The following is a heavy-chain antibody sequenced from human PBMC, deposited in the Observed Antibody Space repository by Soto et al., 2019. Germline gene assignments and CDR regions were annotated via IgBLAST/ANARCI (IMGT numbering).Heavy chain of an antibody. V-gene: IGHV4-31*03. CDR1: GGSISSGGYY. CDR3: ARGLFSSGWYSYFDP. CDR2: IYYSGST. Sequence: SETLSLTCTVSGGSISSGGYYWSWIRQHPGKGLEWIGYIYYSGSTYYNPSLKSRVTISVDTSKNQFSLKLSSVTAADTAVYYCARGLFSSGWYSYFDPWGQGTPVTVSS. D-gene: IGHD6-19*01. J-gene: IGHJ5*02.